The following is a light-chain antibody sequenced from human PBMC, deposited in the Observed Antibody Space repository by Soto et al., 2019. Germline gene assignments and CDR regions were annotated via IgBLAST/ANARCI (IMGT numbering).Light chain of an antibody. Sequence: EIVLTQSPGTLSLSPGERATLSCRASQSVSSSYLAWYQQKPGQAPRLLLYGASSRATGIPDKFSGSGSGTDSTLTISRLEPEDFAVYYCQQYGSSPCTFGPGTKVDIK. V-gene: IGKV3-20*01. CDR1: QSVSSSY. J-gene: IGKJ3*01. CDR3: QQYGSSPCT. CDR2: GAS.